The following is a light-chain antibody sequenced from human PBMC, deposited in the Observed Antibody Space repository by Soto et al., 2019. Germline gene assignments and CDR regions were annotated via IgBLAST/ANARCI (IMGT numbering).Light chain of an antibody. Sequence: EIVLTQSPVTLSLSPGERATLSCRASQFIANHLAWYQQRPGQTPRLVIFEASSRATGIPARFSGSGSETDFTLTISSLEPEDFAIYYCQQRYSWPPFTFGQGTRLELE. CDR1: QFIANH. V-gene: IGKV3-11*01. CDR3: QQRYSWPPFT. J-gene: IGKJ5*01. CDR2: EAS.